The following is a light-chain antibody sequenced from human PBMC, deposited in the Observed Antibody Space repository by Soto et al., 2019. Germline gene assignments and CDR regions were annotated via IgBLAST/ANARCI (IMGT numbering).Light chain of an antibody. CDR2: LAS. J-gene: IGKJ2*01. CDR1: QSLLYSNGNNY. CDR3: MQPLQTPYT. V-gene: IGKV2-28*01. Sequence: DIVMTQSPISLPVTPGEPASISCRSSQSLLYSNGNNYLDWYLQKPGQSPQLLIYLASSRASGVPDRFSGSGAGTDFTLKISRVEADDVGVYYCMQPLQTPYTFGQGTKLEIK.